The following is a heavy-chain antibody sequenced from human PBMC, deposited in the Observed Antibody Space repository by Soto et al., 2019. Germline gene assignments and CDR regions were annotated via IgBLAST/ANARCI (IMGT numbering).Heavy chain of an antibody. D-gene: IGHD1-1*01. CDR2: IWSDGNNR. J-gene: IGHJ4*02. Sequence: QVQLVESGGGVVQPGRSLRLSCAASGFMFSNHGMHWVRQVPGTGLEWVAVIWSDGNNRYYADSVKGRFTISRDNSKNTLYLQMNSLLAEDTAVYYCVRGDNWNDEASDYWGQGTLVTVSS. V-gene: IGHV3-33*01. CDR3: VRGDNWNDEASDY. CDR1: GFMFSNHG.